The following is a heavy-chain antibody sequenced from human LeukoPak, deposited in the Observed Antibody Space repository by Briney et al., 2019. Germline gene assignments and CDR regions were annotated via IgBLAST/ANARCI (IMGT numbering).Heavy chain of an antibody. CDR1: GFTFSTYW. V-gene: IGHV3-74*01. Sequence: GGSLRLSCAASGFTFSTYWMHWARQAPGKGLVWVSHINTDGSSATYADSVKGRFTISRDNAKNTLYLQMNSLRPEDTAVYYCARDVLRRGQGILVTVSS. D-gene: IGHD5/OR15-5a*01. J-gene: IGHJ4*02. CDR3: ARDVLR. CDR2: INTDGSSA.